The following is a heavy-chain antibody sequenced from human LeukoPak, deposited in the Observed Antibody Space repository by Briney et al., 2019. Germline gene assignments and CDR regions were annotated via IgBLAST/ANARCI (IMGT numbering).Heavy chain of an antibody. J-gene: IGHJ4*02. Sequence: GGSLRLSCAASGFTFSSYAMSLVRQAPGKGLEWVSAISGSGGSTYYADSVKGRFTISRDNSKNTLYLQMNSLRAEDTAVYHCAKSTGDYYDSSALGYWGQGTLVTVSS. D-gene: IGHD3-22*01. V-gene: IGHV3-23*01. CDR2: ISGSGGST. CDR1: GFTFSSYA. CDR3: AKSTGDYYDSSALGY.